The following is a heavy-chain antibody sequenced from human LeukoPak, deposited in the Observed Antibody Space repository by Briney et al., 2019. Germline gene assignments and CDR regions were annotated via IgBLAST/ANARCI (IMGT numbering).Heavy chain of an antibody. CDR1: GFTFSSYG. CDR3: AREGQTYYYGSGSPTDYGMDV. Sequence: GRSLRLSCAASGFTFSSYGMHWVRQAPGKGLEWVAVIWYDGSNKYYAGSVKGRFTISRDNSKNTLYLQMNSLRAEDTAVYYCAREGQTYYYGSGSPTDYGMDVWGKGTTVTVSS. V-gene: IGHV3-33*01. D-gene: IGHD3-10*01. CDR2: IWYDGSNK. J-gene: IGHJ6*04.